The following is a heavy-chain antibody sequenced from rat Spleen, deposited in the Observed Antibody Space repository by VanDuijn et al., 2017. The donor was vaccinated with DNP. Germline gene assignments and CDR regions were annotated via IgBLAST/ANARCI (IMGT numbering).Heavy chain of an antibody. CDR1: GFSLISNS. Sequence: QVQLKESGPGLVQSSQTLSLTCTVSGFSLISNSVHWVRQPPGKGLEWVGAIWSGGSTDYNSTLKSRLSISRDSSKSQVFLKMDSLQTEDTAIYFCTRGYRYNPPYAMDAWGQGTAVTVSS. J-gene: IGHJ4*01. D-gene: IGHD1-5*01. CDR3: TRGYRYNPPYAMDA. V-gene: IGHV2-1*01. CDR2: IWSGGST.